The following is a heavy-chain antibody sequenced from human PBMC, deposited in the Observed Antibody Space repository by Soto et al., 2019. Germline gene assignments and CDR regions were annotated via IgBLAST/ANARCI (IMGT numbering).Heavy chain of an antibody. CDR2: IYYSGST. V-gene: IGHV4-59*08. D-gene: IGHD3-10*01. CDR1: GGSISSYY. J-gene: IGHJ6*03. CDR3: ASSYGSGSYPDSGSYYYMDV. Sequence: SETLSLTCTVSGGSISSYYWSWIRQPPGKGLEWIGYIYYSGSTNYNPSLKSRVTISVDTSKNQFSLKLSSVTAADTAVYYCASSYGSGSYPDSGSYYYMDVWGKGTTVTVS.